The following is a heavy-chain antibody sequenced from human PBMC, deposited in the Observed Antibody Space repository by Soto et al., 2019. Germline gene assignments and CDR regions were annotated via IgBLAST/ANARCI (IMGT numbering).Heavy chain of an antibody. V-gene: IGHV1-2*02. D-gene: IGHD1-26*01. J-gene: IGHJ4*02. CDR1: GYTFTDYY. Sequence: QVQLVQSGAEVRKPGASVKVSCKASGYTFTDYYMHWVRQAPGQGLEWMGWINPKTGGTNYVQKFQGRVTMTRDTSITTAYMELGRLRSDDTAVYYCARDVVGSDSFDSWGQGTLVTVSS. CDR3: ARDVVGSDSFDS. CDR2: INPKTGGT.